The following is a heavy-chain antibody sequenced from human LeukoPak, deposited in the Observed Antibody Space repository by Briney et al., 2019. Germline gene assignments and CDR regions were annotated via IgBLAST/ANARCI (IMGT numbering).Heavy chain of an antibody. Sequence: WIRQPPGKGLEWVGSIYYSGSTYYNPSLKIRVTISVDTSKNQFSLKLSSVTAADTAVYYCARRGEYWGQGTLVTVSS. V-gene: IGHV4-39*01. D-gene: IGHD3-10*01. J-gene: IGHJ4*02. CDR3: ARRGEY. CDR2: IYYSGST.